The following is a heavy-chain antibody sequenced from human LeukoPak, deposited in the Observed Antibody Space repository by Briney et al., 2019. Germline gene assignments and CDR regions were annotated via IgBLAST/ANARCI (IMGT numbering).Heavy chain of an antibody. D-gene: IGHD1-14*01. CDR3: AIRGGPGSLDAFDI. Sequence: GGSLRLSCAASGFIVRSNYMSWVRQATGKGLEGVSVIYNDGSAYYADSVRGRFTISRDTSKNTVYLQMNSLRAEDTAVYYCAIRGGPGSLDAFDIWGQGTMVTVSS. CDR1: GFIVRSNY. J-gene: IGHJ3*02. V-gene: IGHV3-53*01. CDR2: IYNDGSA.